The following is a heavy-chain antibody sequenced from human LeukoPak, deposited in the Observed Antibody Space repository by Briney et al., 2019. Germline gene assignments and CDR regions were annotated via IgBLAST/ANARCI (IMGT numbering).Heavy chain of an antibody. Sequence: GGSLRLSCAASGFTFSSYAMHWVRQAPGKGLEWVAVISYDGSNKYYADSVKGRFTISRDNSKNTLHLQMNSLRAEDTAVYYCARDRPYAVRAFDIWGQGTMVTVSS. CDR1: GFTFSSYA. V-gene: IGHV3-30-3*01. CDR2: ISYDGSNK. D-gene: IGHD2-8*01. CDR3: ARDRPYAVRAFDI. J-gene: IGHJ3*02.